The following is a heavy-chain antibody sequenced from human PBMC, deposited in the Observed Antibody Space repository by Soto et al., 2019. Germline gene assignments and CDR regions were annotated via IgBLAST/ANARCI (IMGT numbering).Heavy chain of an antibody. J-gene: IGHJ6*02. Sequence: QVQLVQSGAEVKKPGSSVKVSCKASGGTFSSYAISWVRQAPGQGLEWMGGIIPIFGTANYAQKFQGRVTITADESTSTAYMELRSLRSEDTAVYYCARSGYSYGYGYYYGMDVWGQGTTVTVSS. CDR3: ARSGYSYGYGYYYGMDV. CDR2: IIPIFGTA. D-gene: IGHD5-18*01. CDR1: GGTFSSYA. V-gene: IGHV1-69*12.